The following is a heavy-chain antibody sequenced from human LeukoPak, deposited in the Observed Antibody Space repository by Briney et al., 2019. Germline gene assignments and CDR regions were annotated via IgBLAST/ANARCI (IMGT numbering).Heavy chain of an antibody. D-gene: IGHD6-13*01. V-gene: IGHV3-48*03. CDR1: GFTFSSYE. J-gene: IGHJ1*01. CDR2: ISSSGSPV. Sequence: GGSLRLSCAASGFTFSSYEMNWVRQAPGKGLEWVSYISSSGSPVYYADSVKGRLTISRDNAKNSLFLQMNSLRAEDTAVYYCARGPASIAAAGIAEYFQHWGQGTLVTVST. CDR3: ARGPASIAAAGIAEYFQH.